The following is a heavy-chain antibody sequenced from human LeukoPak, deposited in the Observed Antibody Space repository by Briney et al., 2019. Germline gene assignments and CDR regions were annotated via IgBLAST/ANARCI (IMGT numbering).Heavy chain of an antibody. J-gene: IGHJ5*02. CDR3: AKDWTPHNRVYDCLDA. Sequence: PGGSLRLSCVGSGFAFGVHAMSWVRQAPGKGPEWVATIGSGADLFNAESVKGRFTISRDDPRNTVWLQMNSLRAEDTALYYCAKDWTPHNRVYDCLDAWGQGTQVTLSS. V-gene: IGHV3-23*01. D-gene: IGHD3-16*01. CDR2: IGSGADL. CDR1: GFAFGVHA.